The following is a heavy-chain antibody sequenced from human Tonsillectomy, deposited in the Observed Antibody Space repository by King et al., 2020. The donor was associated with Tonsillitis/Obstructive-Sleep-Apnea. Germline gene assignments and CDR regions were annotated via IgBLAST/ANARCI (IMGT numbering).Heavy chain of an antibody. CDR1: GYSFTHFW. CDR3: ARQGDDPYNFAY. D-gene: IGHD1-1*01. J-gene: IGHJ4*02. Sequence: VQLVESGADVKKPGESLRISCQGSGYSFTHFWISWVRQMPGKGLEWMGRIDPADSYTNYSPSFQGHVTMSAAKSINTTYLQWSSLKASDTAMYYCARQGDDPYNFAYWAQGTLVTVPP. V-gene: IGHV5-10-1*03. CDR2: IDPADSYT.